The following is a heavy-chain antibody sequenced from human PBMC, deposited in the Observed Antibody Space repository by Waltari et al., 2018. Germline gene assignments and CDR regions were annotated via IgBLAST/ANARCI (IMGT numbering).Heavy chain of an antibody. CDR1: GLPSSSYE. J-gene: IGHJ4*02. Sequence: DVQLVESGGGLVQPGGSLTLSCVVPGLPSSSYEMNWVRQAPGKGLEWISFISSTGNTLNYADSVKGRFTVSRDNAKNSLFLHMNDLRAEDTAVYYCARDSYTTGWGDQWGQGTLVSV. D-gene: IGHD6-19*01. CDR3: ARDSYTTGWGDQ. V-gene: IGHV3-48*03. CDR2: ISSTGNTL.